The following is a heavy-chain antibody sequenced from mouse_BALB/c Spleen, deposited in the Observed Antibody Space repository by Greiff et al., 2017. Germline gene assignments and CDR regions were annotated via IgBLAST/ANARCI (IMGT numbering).Heavy chain of an antibody. Sequence: QVQLQQSGAELMKPGASVKISCKATGYTFSSYWIEWVKQRPGHGLEWIGEILPGSGSTNYNEKFKGKATFTADTSSNTAYMQLSSLTSEDSAVYYCARGDTTATYWGQGTLVTVSA. D-gene: IGHD1-2*01. V-gene: IGHV1-9*01. CDR3: ARGDTTATY. CDR2: ILPGSGST. CDR1: GYTFSSYW. J-gene: IGHJ3*01.